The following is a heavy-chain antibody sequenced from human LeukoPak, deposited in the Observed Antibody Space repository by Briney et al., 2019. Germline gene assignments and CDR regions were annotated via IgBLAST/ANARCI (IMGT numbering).Heavy chain of an antibody. V-gene: IGHV3-30*18. J-gene: IGHJ4*02. CDR3: AKDGKRWLQGHIDY. CDR1: GSTFSSYG. CDR2: ISYDGSNK. D-gene: IGHD5-24*01. Sequence: GSLRLSCAASGSTFSSYGMHWVRQAPGKGLEWVAVISYDGSNKYYADSVKGRFTISRDNSKNTLYLQMNSLRAEDTAVYYCAKDGKRWLQGHIDYWGQGTLATVSS.